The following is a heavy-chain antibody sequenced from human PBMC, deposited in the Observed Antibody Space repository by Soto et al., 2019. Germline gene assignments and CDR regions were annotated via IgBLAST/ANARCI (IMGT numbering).Heavy chain of an antibody. D-gene: IGHD3-22*01. CDR3: ARDLQPFSSGYSRRGDNWFDP. J-gene: IGHJ5*02. CDR2: INSDGSST. V-gene: IGHV3-74*01. Sequence: GGSLRLSCAASGFTFSSYWMHWVRQAPGKGLVWVSRINSDGSSTSYADSVKGRFTISRDNAKNTLYLQMNSLRAEDTAVYYCARDLQPFSSGYSRRGDNWFDPWGQGTLVTVSS. CDR1: GFTFSSYW.